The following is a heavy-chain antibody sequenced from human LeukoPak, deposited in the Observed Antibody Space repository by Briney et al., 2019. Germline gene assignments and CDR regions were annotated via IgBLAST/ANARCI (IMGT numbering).Heavy chain of an antibody. D-gene: IGHD2-15*01. CDR3: ARDWALGYCSGGSCSD. CDR1: GFTVSSNY. J-gene: IGHJ4*02. V-gene: IGHV3-53*01. CDR2: IYSGGST. Sequence: GGSLRLSCAASGFTVSSNYMSWVRQAPGKGLEWVSVIYSGGSTYYADSVKGRFTISRDNSKNTLYLQMNSLRAEDTAVYYCARDWALGYCSGGSCSDWGQGTLVTVSS.